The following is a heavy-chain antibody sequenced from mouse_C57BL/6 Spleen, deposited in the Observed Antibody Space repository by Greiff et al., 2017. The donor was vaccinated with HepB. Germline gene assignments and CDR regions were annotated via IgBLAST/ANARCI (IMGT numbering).Heavy chain of an antibody. CDR1: GYTFTSYW. CDR3: ARANGTQFAY. Sequence: QVQLQQPGAELVMPGASVKLSCKASGYTFTSYWMHWVKQRPGQGLEWIGEIDPSDSYTNYKQKFKGKSTLTVDKSSSTAYMQLSSLTSEDSAVYCCARANGTQFAYWGQGTLVTVSA. J-gene: IGHJ3*01. D-gene: IGHD1-1*01. V-gene: IGHV1-69*01. CDR2: IDPSDSYT.